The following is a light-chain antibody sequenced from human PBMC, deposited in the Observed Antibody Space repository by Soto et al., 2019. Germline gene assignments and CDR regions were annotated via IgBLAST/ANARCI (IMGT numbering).Light chain of an antibody. Sequence: QSVLTQPPSASGTPGQTVTISCSGSSSNIGSDFVYWYQQLPGTAPKLLIYNNHQLPSGVPDRFSGSKSGTSGSLAISGLRSEDEADYYCAAWDDSRSAVLFGGGTKVTVL. CDR1: SSNIGSDF. CDR3: AAWDDSRSAVL. CDR2: NNH. J-gene: IGLJ2*01. V-gene: IGLV1-47*02.